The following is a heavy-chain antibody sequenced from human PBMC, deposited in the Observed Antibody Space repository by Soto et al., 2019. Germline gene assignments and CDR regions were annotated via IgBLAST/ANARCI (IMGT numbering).Heavy chain of an antibody. J-gene: IGHJ4*02. CDR3: AKEPPRYCSSTSCYTGSDY. CDR1: GFTFSSYA. V-gene: IGHV3-23*01. D-gene: IGHD2-2*02. Sequence: GGSLRLSCAASGFTFSSYAMSWVRQAPGKGLEWVSAISGSGGSTYYADSVKGRFTIPRDNSKNTLYLQMNSLRAEDTAVYYGAKEPPRYCSSTSCYTGSDYWGQGTLVTVSS. CDR2: ISGSGGST.